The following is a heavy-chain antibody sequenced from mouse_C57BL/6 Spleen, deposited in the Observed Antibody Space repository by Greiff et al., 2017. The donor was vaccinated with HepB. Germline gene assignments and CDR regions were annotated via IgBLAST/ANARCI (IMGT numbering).Heavy chain of an antibody. CDR2: IWGGGST. J-gene: IGHJ1*03. D-gene: IGHD6-1*01. CDR3: AKSAGNYGYFDV. CDR1: GFSFTSYG. Sequence: VQLKESGPGLVAPSQRLSIPCTVSGFSFTSYGVDWVRQPPGKGLAWLGVIWGGGSTNYNSALMSRLSISKDNSKSQVVLKMNSLQTDDTAMYYCAKSAGNYGYFDVWGTGTTVTVSS. V-gene: IGHV2-9*01.